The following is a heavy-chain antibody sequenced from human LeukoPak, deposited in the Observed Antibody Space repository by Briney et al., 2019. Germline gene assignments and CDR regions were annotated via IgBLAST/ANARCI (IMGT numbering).Heavy chain of an antibody. CDR2: ITGSGSGI. CDR3: AKWGDYDVLTGYYVSDY. CDR1: GFTFSNYA. V-gene: IGHV3-23*01. J-gene: IGHJ4*02. Sequence: GGSLRLSCAASGFTFSNYAMSWVRQAPGKGLEWVPAITGSGSGIYYADSMKSRFTISRDNSKNTLYLQINSLRAEDTAVYYCAKWGDYDVLTGYYVSDYWGQGTLVTVSS. D-gene: IGHD3-9*01.